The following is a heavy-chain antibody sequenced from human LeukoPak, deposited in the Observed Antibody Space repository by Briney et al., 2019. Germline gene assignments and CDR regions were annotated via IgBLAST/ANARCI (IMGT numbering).Heavy chain of an antibody. V-gene: IGHV3-23*01. CDR3: AKDGRYCSSTSCQTLVDY. J-gene: IGHJ4*02. Sequence: PGGSLRLSCAASGFTFSSYAMSWVRQAPGKGLEWVSDISGSGGSTYYADSVKGRFTISRDNSKNTLYLQMNSLRAEDTAVYYCAKDGRYCSSTSCQTLVDYWGQGTLVTVSS. D-gene: IGHD2-2*01. CDR2: ISGSGGST. CDR1: GFTFSSYA.